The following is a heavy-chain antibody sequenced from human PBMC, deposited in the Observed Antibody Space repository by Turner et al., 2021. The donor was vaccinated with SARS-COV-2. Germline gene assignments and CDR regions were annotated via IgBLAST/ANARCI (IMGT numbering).Heavy chain of an antibody. CDR2: ISGSGGST. D-gene: IGHD2-15*01. J-gene: IGHJ5*01. V-gene: IGHV3-23*04. CDR3: AKDGYDGIYCSGGSCYSGWFDS. Sequence: EVQLVESGGGLVQPGGSLRLSCVASGFTFSSYAMSWVRQAPGKGLEWVSAISGSGGSTYYADSVKGRFTISRDNSKNTLYLQMNSLRAEDTAVYYCAKDGYDGIYCSGGSCYSGWFDSWGQGTLVTVSS. CDR1: GFTFSSYA.